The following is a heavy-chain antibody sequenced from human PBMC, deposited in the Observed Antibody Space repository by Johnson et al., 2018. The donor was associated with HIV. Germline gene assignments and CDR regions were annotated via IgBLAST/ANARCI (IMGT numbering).Heavy chain of an antibody. Sequence: VQLVESGGGVVRPGGSLRLSCAASGIIFDYYGMSWVRQAPGKGLEWVCGINWNGGSTCYADSVTGRFTISRDNAKNSLYLQMNSLRAEDTALYYCARDLTVAGIGHYAFDIWGQGTMVTVSS. CDR2: INWNGGST. V-gene: IGHV3-20*04. D-gene: IGHD6-19*01. J-gene: IGHJ3*02. CDR1: GIIFDYYG. CDR3: ARDLTVAGIGHYAFDI.